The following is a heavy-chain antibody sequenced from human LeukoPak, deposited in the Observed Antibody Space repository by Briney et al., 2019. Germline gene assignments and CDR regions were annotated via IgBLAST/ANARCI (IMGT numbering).Heavy chain of an antibody. CDR1: GGSFSGYC. J-gene: IGHJ6*03. Sequence: SETLSLTCAVYGGSFSGYCWSWIRQPPGKGLEWIGEINHSGSTNYNPSLKSRVTISVDTSKNQFSLKLSSVTAADTAVYYCARAGIVVVPAAFNYYYYYMDVWGKGTTVTVSS. D-gene: IGHD2-2*01. V-gene: IGHV4-34*01. CDR3: ARAGIVVVPAAFNYYYYYMDV. CDR2: INHSGST.